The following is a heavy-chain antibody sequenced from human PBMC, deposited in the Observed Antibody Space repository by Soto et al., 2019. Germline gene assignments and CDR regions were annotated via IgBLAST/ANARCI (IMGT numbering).Heavy chain of an antibody. CDR2: IIPIFGTA. Sequence: QVQLVQSGAEVKKPGSSVKVSCKASGGTFSSYAISWVRQAPGQGLEWMGGIIPIFGTANYAQKFQGRVTITADKSTSTAYMELSSLRSEDTAVYYCARALDFWSGYFTDYYYYGMDVWGQGTRSPSP. CDR3: ARALDFWSGYFTDYYYYGMDV. CDR1: GGTFSSYA. J-gene: IGHJ6*02. V-gene: IGHV1-69*06. D-gene: IGHD3-3*01.